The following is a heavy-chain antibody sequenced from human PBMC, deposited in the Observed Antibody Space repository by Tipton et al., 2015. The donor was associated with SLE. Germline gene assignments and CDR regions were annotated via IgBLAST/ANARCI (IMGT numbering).Heavy chain of an antibody. D-gene: IGHD6-19*01. Sequence: TLSLTCAVYGGSLSGYQWTWIRQPPGQGMEWIGEIADTGSPNYNPSLKSRVTISLDTSKSQFSLILNSLTAADTAVYYCARGPFQRWPPGAYWGQGTLVTVSS. J-gene: IGHJ4*02. CDR1: GGSLSGYQ. V-gene: IGHV4-34*01. CDR2: IADTGSP. CDR3: ARGPFQRWPPGAY.